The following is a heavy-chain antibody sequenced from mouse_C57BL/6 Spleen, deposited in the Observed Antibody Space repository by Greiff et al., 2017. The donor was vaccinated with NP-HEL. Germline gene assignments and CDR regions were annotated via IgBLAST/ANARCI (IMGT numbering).Heavy chain of an antibody. CDR2: INPSSGYT. CDR3: ARSIYGYDGAMDY. D-gene: IGHD2-2*01. V-gene: IGHV1-4*01. J-gene: IGHJ4*01. CDR1: GYTFTSYT. Sequence: QVQLQQSGAELARPGASVKMSCKASGYTFTSYTMHWVKQRPGQGLEWIGYINPSSGYTKYNQKFKDKATLTADKSSSTAYMQLSSLTSEDSAVYYCARSIYGYDGAMDYWGQGTSVTVSS.